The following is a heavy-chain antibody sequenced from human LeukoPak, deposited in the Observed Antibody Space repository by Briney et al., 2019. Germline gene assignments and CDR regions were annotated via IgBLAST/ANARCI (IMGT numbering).Heavy chain of an antibody. Sequence: SETLPLTCTVSAGSISSSNYYWGWIRQPPGKGLEWIGSIYYSGRTYYNPSLKSRVTISVDTSKNQFSLKLSSVTAADTAVYYCARGSGSRRFYYYYMDVWGKGTTVTISS. CDR1: AGSISSSNYY. CDR3: ARGSGSRRFYYYYMDV. J-gene: IGHJ6*03. CDR2: IYYSGRT. D-gene: IGHD1-26*01. V-gene: IGHV4-39*07.